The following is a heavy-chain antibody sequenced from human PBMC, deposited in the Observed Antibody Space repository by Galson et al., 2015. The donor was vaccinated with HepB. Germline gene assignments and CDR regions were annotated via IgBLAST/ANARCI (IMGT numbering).Heavy chain of an antibody. D-gene: IGHD1-26*01. CDR3: VRDSVWGEDPPNFDN. V-gene: IGHV3-21*01. CDR2: IHARSRYI. J-gene: IGHJ4*02. Sequence: SLRLSCAASGFTFSSYTMSWVRQAPGRGLEWVASIHARSRYIYYADSLRGRFTISRDNANNSLFLQLNRLEAEDTAVYFCVRDSVWGEDPPNFDNRGQGTLVAVSS. CDR1: GFTFSSYT.